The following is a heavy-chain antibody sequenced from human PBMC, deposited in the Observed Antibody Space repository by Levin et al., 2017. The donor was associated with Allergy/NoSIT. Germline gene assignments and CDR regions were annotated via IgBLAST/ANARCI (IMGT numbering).Heavy chain of an antibody. J-gene: IGHJ4*02. CDR2: ISYDGSNK. Sequence: GASVKVSCAASGFTFSSYGMHWVRQAPGKGLEWVAVISYDGSNKYYADSVKGRFTISRDNSRNTLYLQMNSLRPEDTAVYSCAKAGTTTSTSSGWYVPGDYWGQGTLVTVSS. CDR3: AKAGTTTSTSSGWYVPGDY. D-gene: IGHD6-19*01. V-gene: IGHV3-30*18. CDR1: GFTFSSYG.